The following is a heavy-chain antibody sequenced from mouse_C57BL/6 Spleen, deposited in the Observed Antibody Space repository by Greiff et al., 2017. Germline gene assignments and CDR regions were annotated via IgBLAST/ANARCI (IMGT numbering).Heavy chain of an antibody. D-gene: IGHD1-1*01. CDR1: GFTFSDFY. Sequence: EVKLMESGGGLVQSGRSLRLSCATSGFTFSDFYMEWVRQAPGKGLEWIAASRNKANDYTTEYSASVKGRFIVSRDTSQSILYLQMNALRAEDTAIYYCARDLYYYGSSYVFPYWGQGTSVTVSS. CDR2: SRNKANDYTT. J-gene: IGHJ4*01. CDR3: ARDLYYYGSSYVFPY. V-gene: IGHV7-1*01.